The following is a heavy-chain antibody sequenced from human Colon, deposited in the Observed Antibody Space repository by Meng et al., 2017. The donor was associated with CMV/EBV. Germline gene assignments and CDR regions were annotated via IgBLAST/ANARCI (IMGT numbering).Heavy chain of an antibody. CDR2: FVHGGST. D-gene: IGHD1-26*01. J-gene: IGHJ4*02. Sequence: QLHWLAARLLDPRGTSSLTCAVFLGSFCEEYVTRIPHPTGRGLGWICDFVHGGSTSYSFNSSPKGRVTTSRDTSKNQFALELTSVTAADTAVYYCAGGSYQAWELLHYWGQGTLVTVSS. CDR1: LGSFCEEY. V-gene: IGHV4-34*12. CDR3: AGGSYQAWELLHY.